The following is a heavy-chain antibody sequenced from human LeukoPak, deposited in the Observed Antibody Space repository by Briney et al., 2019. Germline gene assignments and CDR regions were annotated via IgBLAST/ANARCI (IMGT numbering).Heavy chain of an antibody. Sequence: PSETPSLTCDVSGGSLNYYFWSWIRQSPGKGLEWIAEVTYDGSTNYNPSLKSRATISLDTPKRQFSLTLNSVTAADTAVYYCARRAPLGEYLWGSYRHTLLNFDYWAQGTRVTVSS. J-gene: IGHJ4*02. CDR1: GGSLNYYF. CDR3: ARRAPLGEYLWGSYRHTLLNFDY. V-gene: IGHV4-34*01. D-gene: IGHD3-16*02. CDR2: VTYDGST.